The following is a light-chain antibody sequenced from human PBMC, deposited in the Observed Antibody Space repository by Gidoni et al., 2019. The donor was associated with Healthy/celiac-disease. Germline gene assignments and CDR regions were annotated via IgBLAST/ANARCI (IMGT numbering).Light chain of an antibody. Sequence: QSALTQPASEAGSPGTSITISCTGTSSDVGSYNLVSWYQRHPGKAPILMIYEVSKRPSGVSNRFSGSKSGNTASLTISGLQAEDEADYYCCSYAGSSTPFGGGTKLTVL. CDR1: SSDVGSYNL. V-gene: IGLV2-23*02. CDR3: CSYAGSSTP. CDR2: EVS. J-gene: IGLJ2*01.